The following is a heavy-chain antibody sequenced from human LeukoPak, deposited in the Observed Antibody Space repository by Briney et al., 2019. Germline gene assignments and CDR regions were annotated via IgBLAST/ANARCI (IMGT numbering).Heavy chain of an antibody. CDR2: IYYSGST. V-gene: IGHV4-30-4*01. J-gene: IGHJ4*02. CDR3: ARGRSPDY. Sequence: PSETLSLTCTVSGGSISSGDYYWSWIRQPPGKGLEWNGYIYYSGSTYYNPSLKSRVSISVDTSKNQFSLKLSSVTAADTAVYYCARGRSPDYWGQGTLVTVSS. CDR1: GGSISSGDYY. D-gene: IGHD1-14*01.